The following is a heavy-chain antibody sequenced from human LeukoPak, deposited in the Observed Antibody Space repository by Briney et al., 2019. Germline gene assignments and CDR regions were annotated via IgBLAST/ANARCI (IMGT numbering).Heavy chain of an antibody. D-gene: IGHD6-6*01. CDR2: IYHSGST. CDR3: ATLAAQSDY. CDR1: GYSISSGYY. V-gene: IGHV4-38-2*02. J-gene: IGHJ4*02. Sequence: SSETLSLTCTVSGYSISSGYYWGWIRQPPGKGLEWIGSIYHSGSTYYNPSLKSRVTISVDTSKNQFSLKLSSVTAADTAVYYCATLAAQSDYWGQGTLVTVSS.